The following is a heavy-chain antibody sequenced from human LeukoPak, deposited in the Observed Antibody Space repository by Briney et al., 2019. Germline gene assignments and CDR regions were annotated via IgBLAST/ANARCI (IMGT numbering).Heavy chain of an antibody. V-gene: IGHV4-34*01. CDR2: INHSGST. CDR1: GFTFSSYW. J-gene: IGHJ4*02. D-gene: IGHD4-23*01. Sequence: PGGSLRLSCAASGFTFSSYWMSWIRQPPGKGLEWIGEINHSGSTNYNPSLKSRVTISVDTSKNQFSLKLSSVTAADTAVYYCARLGDRPTTVVTDEYYFDYWGQGTLVTVSS. CDR3: ARLGDRPTTVVTDEYYFDY.